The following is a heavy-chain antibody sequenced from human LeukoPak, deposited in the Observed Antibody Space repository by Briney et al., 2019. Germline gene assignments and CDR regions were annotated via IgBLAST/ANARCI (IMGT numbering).Heavy chain of an antibody. Sequence: PGGSLRLSCAASGFTFSSYGMSWVRQAPGKGLEWVSSFSGSGGSTYYADSVKGRFTISRDNSKNTLYLQMNSLRAEDTAVYYCAKRSPYTSGWYGVDYWGQGTLVTVSS. V-gene: IGHV3-23*01. D-gene: IGHD6-19*01. CDR2: FSGSGGST. CDR1: GFTFSSYG. CDR3: AKRSPYTSGWYGVDY. J-gene: IGHJ4*02.